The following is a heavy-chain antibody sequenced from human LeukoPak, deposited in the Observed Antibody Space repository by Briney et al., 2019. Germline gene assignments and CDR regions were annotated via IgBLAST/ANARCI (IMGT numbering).Heavy chain of an antibody. J-gene: IGHJ6*03. Sequence: ASVKVSCKASGYTFTSYGISWVRQAPGQGLEWMGWISAYNGNTNYAQKLQGRVTMTTDTSTSTAYMELRSLRSDDTAVYYCARVAYGSSGYYLDMDVWGKGTTVTISS. CDR3: ARVAYGSSGYYLDMDV. CDR2: ISAYNGNT. CDR1: GYTFTSYG. V-gene: IGHV1-18*01. D-gene: IGHD3-22*01.